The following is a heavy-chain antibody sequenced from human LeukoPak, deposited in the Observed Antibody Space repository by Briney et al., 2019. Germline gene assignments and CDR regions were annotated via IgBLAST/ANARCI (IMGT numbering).Heavy chain of an antibody. CDR2: IKSKTDGGTT. J-gene: IGHJ4*02. CDR3: ARYENGGIDY. D-gene: IGHD2-15*01. Sequence: GGSLRLSCAASGFTFSNAWMTWVRQAPGKGLEWVGRIKSKTDGGTTDYAAPVKGRFTISRDDSKNTLYLQMNNLRAEDTAVYYCARYENGGIDYWGRGTLVTVSS. V-gene: IGHV3-15*01. CDR1: GFTFSNAW.